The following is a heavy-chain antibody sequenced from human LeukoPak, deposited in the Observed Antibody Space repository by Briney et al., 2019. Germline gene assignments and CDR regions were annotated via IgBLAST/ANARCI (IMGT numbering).Heavy chain of an antibody. CDR1: GYIFTNFG. Sequence: ASVKVSCKASGYIFTNFGVSWVRQAPGQGLEWMGWISAFNGDTTYAKKLQGRVTMTTDTSTNTTYMEMRSLSFDDTATYYCARAPPYDWNDVGDFWGQGTPVTVSS. CDR2: ISAFNGDT. J-gene: IGHJ4*02. V-gene: IGHV1-18*01. CDR3: ARAPPYDWNDVGDF. D-gene: IGHD1-1*01.